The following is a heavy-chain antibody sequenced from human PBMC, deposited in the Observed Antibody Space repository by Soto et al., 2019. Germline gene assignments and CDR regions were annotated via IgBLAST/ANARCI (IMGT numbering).Heavy chain of an antibody. CDR3: ARDRNYYDSSGSNAFDI. CDR2: IYHSGST. D-gene: IGHD3-22*01. CDR1: GGSISSSSW. V-gene: IGHV4-4*02. J-gene: IGHJ3*02. Sequence: PSETLSLTCAVSGGSISSSSWWTWVRQPPGKGLGWIGEIYHSGSTNYNPSLKSRVTISVDKSNHQFSLKLSSVTAADTAVYYCARDRNYYDSSGSNAFDIWGQGTMVTVSS.